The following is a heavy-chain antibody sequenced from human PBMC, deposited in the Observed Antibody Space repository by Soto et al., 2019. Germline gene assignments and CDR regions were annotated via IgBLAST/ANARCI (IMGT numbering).Heavy chain of an antibody. CDR1: GGSISSYY. CDR3: ARESISGYDYYYYMDV. V-gene: IGHV4-59*01. J-gene: IGHJ6*03. Sequence: SETLSLTCTVSGGSISSYYWSWIRQPPGKGLEWIGYIYYSGSTNYNPSLKSRVTISVDTSKNRFSLKLSSVTAADTAVYYCARESISGYDYYYYMDVWGKGTTVTVSS. D-gene: IGHD5-12*01. CDR2: IYYSGST.